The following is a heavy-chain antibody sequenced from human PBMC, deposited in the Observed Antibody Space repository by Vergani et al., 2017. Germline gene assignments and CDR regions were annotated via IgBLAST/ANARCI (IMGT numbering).Heavy chain of an antibody. CDR2: ISGSGGST. V-gene: IGHV3-23*01. D-gene: IGHD3-22*01. Sequence: EVQPLESGGGLVQPGGSLRLSCAASGFTFSSYAMSWVRQAPGKGLEWVSAISGSGGSTYYADSVKGRFTISRDNSKNTLYLQMNSLRAEDTAVYYCAKDPPRFITMIVVVRDYWGQGTLVTVSS. CDR3: AKDPPRFITMIVVVRDY. J-gene: IGHJ4*02. CDR1: GFTFSSYA.